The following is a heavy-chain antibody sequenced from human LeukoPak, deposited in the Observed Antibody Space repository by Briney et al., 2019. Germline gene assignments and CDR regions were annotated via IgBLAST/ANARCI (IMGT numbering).Heavy chain of an antibody. CDR2: IYSGGST. CDR1: GFTVSSNY. CDR3: ARDHAAASSYYYYYMDV. D-gene: IGHD2-2*01. V-gene: IGHV3-53*01. Sequence: PGGSLRLSCAASGFTVSSNYMSWVRQAPGKGLEWVSVIYSGGSTYYADSVKGRFTIPRDNSKNTLYLQMNSLRAEDTAVYYCARDHAAASSYYYYYMDVWGKGTTVTVSS. J-gene: IGHJ6*03.